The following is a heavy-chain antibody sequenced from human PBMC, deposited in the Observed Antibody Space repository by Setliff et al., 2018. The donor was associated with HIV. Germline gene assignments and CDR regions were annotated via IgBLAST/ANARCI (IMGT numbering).Heavy chain of an antibody. Sequence: PGGSLRLSCTASGFTFSDYAMSWVRQAPGKGLEWVSLVTAGGGITYYADSVKGRFTISRDNSKNTLYLQMNSLRVDDRAVYYCVRVAYEYIYGYNNYYYMDVWGKGTTVTVSS. CDR1: GFTFSDYA. CDR3: VRVAYEYIYGYNNYYYMDV. J-gene: IGHJ6*03. D-gene: IGHD5-18*01. CDR2: VTAGGGIT. V-gene: IGHV3-23*01.